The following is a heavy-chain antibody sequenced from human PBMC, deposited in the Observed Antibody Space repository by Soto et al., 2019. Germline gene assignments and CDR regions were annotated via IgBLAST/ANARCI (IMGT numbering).Heavy chain of an antibody. CDR3: ARDLNWSSDY. Sequence: EVQLVESGGGLVQPGGSLRLSCAASGFTFSNYNMNWIRQAPGKGLEWVSCIRNDSSGIFYADSVRGRFTMSRDNAKNSLYLQMNSLTDEDTAVYFCARDLNWSSDYWGQGILVAVSS. CDR1: GFTFSNYN. J-gene: IGHJ4*02. CDR2: IRNDSSGI. V-gene: IGHV3-48*02.